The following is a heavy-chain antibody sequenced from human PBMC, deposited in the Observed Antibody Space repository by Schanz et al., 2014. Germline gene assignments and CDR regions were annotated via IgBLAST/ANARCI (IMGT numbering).Heavy chain of an antibody. CDR2: IRPDNGHT. D-gene: IGHD3-16*01. CDR3: VRVPSRDVSFDL. CDR1: GYAFSDYG. Sequence: QVQLVQSGAEVKKPGASVKVSCKTSGYAFSDYGLSWVRQAPGQGLEWLGWIRPDNGHTTYSQKVRDRVIFTTDTSANTAYMELRSLRSDDTAHYYCVRVPSRDVSFDLWGRGTLVTVSS. J-gene: IGHJ2*01. V-gene: IGHV1-18*01.